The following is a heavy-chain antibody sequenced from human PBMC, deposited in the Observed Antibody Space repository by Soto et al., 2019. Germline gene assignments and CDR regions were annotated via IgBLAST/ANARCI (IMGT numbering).Heavy chain of an antibody. J-gene: IGHJ6*02. CDR3: AAGNYDFWSGYLDYYYGLDV. D-gene: IGHD3-3*01. V-gene: IGHV1-2*04. Sequence: ASVKVSCKASGYTFTGYYMHWVRQAPGQGLEWMGWINPNSGGTNYAQKFQGWVTMTRDTSISTAYMELSRLRSDDTAVYYCAAGNYDFWSGYLDYYYGLDVWGQGTTVTVSS. CDR1: GYTFTGYY. CDR2: INPNSGGT.